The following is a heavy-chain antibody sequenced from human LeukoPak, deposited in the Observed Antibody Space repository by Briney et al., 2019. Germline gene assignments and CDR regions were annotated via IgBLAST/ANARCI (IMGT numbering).Heavy chain of an antibody. CDR3: ARGDCSGGSCYVWFDP. J-gene: IGHJ5*02. CDR1: GGSISSGSYY. D-gene: IGHD2-15*01. V-gene: IGHV4-39*07. Sequence: SETLSLTCTVSGGSISSGSYYWGWIRQPPGKGLEWIGSIYHSGSTYYNPSLRSRVTISVDTSKNQFSLKLSSVTAADTAVYYCARGDCSGGSCYVWFDPWGQGTLVTVSS. CDR2: IYHSGST.